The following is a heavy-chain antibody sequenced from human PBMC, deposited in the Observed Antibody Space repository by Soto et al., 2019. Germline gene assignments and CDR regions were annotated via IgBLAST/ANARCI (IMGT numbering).Heavy chain of an antibody. CDR2: IIPIFGTA. CDR3: ARQGYCISTSFYLKWFDP. D-gene: IGHD2-2*01. V-gene: IGHV1-69*13. CDR1: GGGYSSDP. J-gene: IGHJ5*02. Sequence: SVEASCKASGGGYSSDPISWLLQAPGQGFEWMGGIIPIFGTANYAQKFQGRVTITADESTSTAYMELSSLRSEDTAVYYCARQGYCISTSFYLKWFDPWGQGTLVTVS.